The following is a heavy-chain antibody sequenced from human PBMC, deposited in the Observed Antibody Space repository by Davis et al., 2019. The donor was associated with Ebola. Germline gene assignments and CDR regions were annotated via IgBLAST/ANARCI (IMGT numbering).Heavy chain of an antibody. V-gene: IGHV5-51*01. CDR2: IYPADSDT. CDR1: GYSFRGYW. Sequence: PGGSLRLSCKASGYSFRGYWIAWVRQMPGKGLEWMGIIYPADSDTRYSPAFQGQVSISVDKSTSTAYLQWSSLKASDTAIYYCARGCIYSGFACADFWGQGTLVTVSS. D-gene: IGHD5-12*01. J-gene: IGHJ4*02. CDR3: ARGCIYSGFACADF.